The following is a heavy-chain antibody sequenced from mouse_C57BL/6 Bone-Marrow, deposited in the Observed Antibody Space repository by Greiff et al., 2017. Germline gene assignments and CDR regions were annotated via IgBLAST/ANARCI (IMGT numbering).Heavy chain of an antibody. CDR3: AGETYCAYDRMAWFAY. CDR1: GYTFTSYW. J-gene: IGHJ3*01. V-gene: IGHV1-72*01. Sequence: VQLQQPGAELVKPGASVKLSCKASGYTFTSYWMHWVKQRPGRGLEWIGRIDPNSGGTKYNEKFKSKATLTVDKTSSTAYMQLSSLTSEDSAVYYCAGETYCAYDRMAWFAYWGQGTLVTVSA. CDR2: IDPNSGGT. D-gene: IGHD2-9*01.